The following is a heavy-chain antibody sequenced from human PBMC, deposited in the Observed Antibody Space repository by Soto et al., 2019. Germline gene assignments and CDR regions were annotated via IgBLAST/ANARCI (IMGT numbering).Heavy chain of an antibody. CDR1: GFTFNNYA. Sequence: GGSLRLSCAASGFTFNNYAMIWVRQAPGKGLEWVAVIWYDGSNKYYADSVKGRFTISRDNSKNTLYLQMNSLRAEDTAVYYCARDLLDYGGNGPDYWGQGTLVTVSS. D-gene: IGHD4-17*01. J-gene: IGHJ4*02. CDR2: IWYDGSNK. CDR3: ARDLLDYGGNGPDY. V-gene: IGHV3-33*08.